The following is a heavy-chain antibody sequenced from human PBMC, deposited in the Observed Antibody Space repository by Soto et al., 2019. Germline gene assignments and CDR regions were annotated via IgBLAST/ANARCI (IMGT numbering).Heavy chain of an antibody. CDR1: GGSISSGDYY. CDR3: ARDLVRGVIDY. J-gene: IGHJ4*02. Sequence: SETLSLTCTVSGGSISSGDYYWSWIRQPPGKGLEWIGYIYYSGSTYYNPSLKSRVTISVDTSKNQFSLKLSSVTAADTAVYYCARDLVRGVIDYWGQGTLVTVS. V-gene: IGHV4-30-4*01. CDR2: IYYSGST. D-gene: IGHD3-10*01.